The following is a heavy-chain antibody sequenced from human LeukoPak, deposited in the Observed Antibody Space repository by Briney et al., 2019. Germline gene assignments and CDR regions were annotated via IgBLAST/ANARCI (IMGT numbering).Heavy chain of an antibody. CDR2: IYHSGST. CDR1: GYPLCFGLY. CDR3: AREHSSSWRPFDY. D-gene: IGHD6-13*01. Sequence: PETPSDTRAVSGYPLCFGLYWGWLRQPPGKGLEWLGSIYHSGSTYYNPSLKSRVTISVDTSKNQFSLKLSSVTAADTAVYYCAREHSSSWRPFDYWGQGTLVTVSS. J-gene: IGHJ4*02. V-gene: IGHV4-38-2*02.